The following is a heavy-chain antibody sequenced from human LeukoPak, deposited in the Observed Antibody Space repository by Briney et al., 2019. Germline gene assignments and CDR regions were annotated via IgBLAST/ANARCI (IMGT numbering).Heavy chain of an antibody. J-gene: IGHJ5*02. D-gene: IGHD3-22*01. CDR2: INTNTGNP. V-gene: IGHV7-4-1*02. Sequence: ASVKVSCKASGYTFTSYAMNWVRQAPGQGLEWMGWINTNTGNPTYAQGFTGRFVFSLDTSVSTAYLQISSLKAEDTAVYYCARVYYYDSSAYLESSIQDNWFDPWGQGTLVTVSS. CDR3: ARVYYYDSSAYLESSIQDNWFDP. CDR1: GYTFTSYA.